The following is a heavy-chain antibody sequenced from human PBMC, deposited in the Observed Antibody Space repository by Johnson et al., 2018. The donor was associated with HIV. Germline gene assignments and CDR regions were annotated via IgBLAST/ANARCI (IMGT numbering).Heavy chain of an antibody. D-gene: IGHD2-8*02. J-gene: IGHJ3*02. CDR1: GFTVSSNY. CDR2: IYSGGSI. Sequence: VQLVESGGGLVQPGGSLRLSCAASGFTVSSNYMSWVRQAPGKGLEWVSVIYSGGSIYYADSVKGRFSISRDNTKNSLYLQMNSLRAEDTAVYYCARGPSQLYWPDVAFDIWGQGTTVTVSS. V-gene: IGHV3-66*01. CDR3: ARGPSQLYWPDVAFDI.